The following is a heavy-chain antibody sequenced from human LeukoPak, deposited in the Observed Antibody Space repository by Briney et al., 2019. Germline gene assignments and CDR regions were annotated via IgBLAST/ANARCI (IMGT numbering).Heavy chain of an antibody. D-gene: IGHD2-2*01. CDR3: ARDRCSTTSCFAYYYYGMDV. CDR1: GYTFTSYG. CDR2: ISAYNGNT. J-gene: IGHJ6*02. V-gene: IGHV1-18*01. Sequence: ASVKVSCKASGYTFTSYGISWVRQAPGQGLEWMGWISAYNGNTKYAQKLQGRVTTTTDTSTSTAYMELRSLRSDDTAVYYCARDRCSTTSCFAYYYYGMDVWGQGTTVTVSS.